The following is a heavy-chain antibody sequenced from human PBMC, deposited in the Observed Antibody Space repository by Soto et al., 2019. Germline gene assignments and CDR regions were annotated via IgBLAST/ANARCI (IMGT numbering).Heavy chain of an antibody. D-gene: IGHD1-26*01. J-gene: IGHJ4*02. CDR3: ARAVRGSYYDY. V-gene: IGHV4-30-4*01. CDR1: GGSISSGDYY. CDR2: IYYSGST. Sequence: QVQLQESGPGLVKPSQTLSLTCTVSGGSISSGDYYWSWIRQPPGKGLEWIGYIYYSGSTYYNPSIKSRVTISVDTYKNQFSLKISSVTAADTDVYYCARAVRGSYYDYWGQGTLVTVSS.